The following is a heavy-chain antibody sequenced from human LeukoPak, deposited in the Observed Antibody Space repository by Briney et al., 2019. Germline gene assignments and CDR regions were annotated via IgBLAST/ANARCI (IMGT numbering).Heavy chain of an antibody. CDR2: INSDGIST. Sequence: GGSLRLSCAASGFTFSSYWMHWVRQAPGKELVWVSRINSDGISTTYADSVKGRFTISRDNAKNTLYLQMNSLRAEDTAGYYCARAFGYNSDFFDYWGQGALVTVSS. CDR1: GFTFSSYW. D-gene: IGHD5-24*01. V-gene: IGHV3-74*01. J-gene: IGHJ4*02. CDR3: ARAFGYNSDFFDY.